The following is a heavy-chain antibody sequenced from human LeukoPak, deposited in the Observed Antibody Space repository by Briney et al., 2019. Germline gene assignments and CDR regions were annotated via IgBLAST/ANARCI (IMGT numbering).Heavy chain of an antibody. CDR3: AKDRGRYYDSSGYYWGYYFDS. V-gene: IGHV3-9*01. Sequence: PGRSPRLSCAASGFTFDDYAMHWVRQAPGKGLEWVSGISWNSGSIGYADSVKGRFTISRDNSKDTLYLQMSSLRAEDTAVYYCAKDRGRYYDSSGYYWGYYFDSWGQGILVTVST. CDR1: GFTFDDYA. D-gene: IGHD3-22*01. CDR2: ISWNSGSI. J-gene: IGHJ4*02.